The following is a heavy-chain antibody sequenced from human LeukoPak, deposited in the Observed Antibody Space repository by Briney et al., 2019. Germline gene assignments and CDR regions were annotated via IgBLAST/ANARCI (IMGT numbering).Heavy chain of an antibody. D-gene: IGHD2-2*01. CDR2: IYAGGST. V-gene: IGHV3-53*01. CDR3: AKEARIVPAAADY. Sequence: GGSLRLSCAASGFTFDDYGMSWIRQAPGKGLEWVSIIYAGGSTYYADSVKGRFTISRDNSKNTLYLQMNSPRAEDTAVYYCAKEARIVPAAADYWGQGTLVTVSS. CDR1: GFTFDDYG. J-gene: IGHJ4*02.